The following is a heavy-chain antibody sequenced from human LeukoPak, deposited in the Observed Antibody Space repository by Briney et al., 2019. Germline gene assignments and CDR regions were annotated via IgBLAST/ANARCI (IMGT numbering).Heavy chain of an antibody. CDR3: AKPVYSSSWYDFDY. CDR2: ISGSGGST. D-gene: IGHD6-13*01. J-gene: IGHJ4*02. V-gene: IGHV3-23*01. Sequence: GGSLRLSCAASGFTFSSYTMNWVRQAPGKGLEWVSAISGSGGSTYYADSVKGRFTISRDNSKNTLYLQMNSLRAEDTAVYYCAKPVYSSSWYDFDYWGQGTLVTVSS. CDR1: GFTFSSYT.